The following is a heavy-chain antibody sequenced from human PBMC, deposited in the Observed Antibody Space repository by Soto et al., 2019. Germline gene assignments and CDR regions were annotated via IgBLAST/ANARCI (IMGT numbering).Heavy chain of an antibody. CDR3: ARAGYSSSSGGWFDP. Sequence: PSDTLSLTCAFSCGSIISGGYSWSWIRQPPGKGLEWIGYIYHSGSTYYNPSLKSRVTISVDRSKNQFSLKLSSVTAADTAVYYCARAGYSSSSGGWFDPWGQGTLVTVSS. V-gene: IGHV4-30-2*01. J-gene: IGHJ5*02. CDR2: IYHSGST. D-gene: IGHD6-6*01. CDR1: CGSIISGGYS.